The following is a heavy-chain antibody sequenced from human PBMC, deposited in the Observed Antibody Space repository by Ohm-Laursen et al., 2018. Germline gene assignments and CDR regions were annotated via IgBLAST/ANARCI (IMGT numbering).Heavy chain of an antibody. V-gene: IGHV3-15*01. Sequence: SLRLSCAASGFTFSNAWMIWVRQAPGKGMEWVGRIKSKTDGETTDYRAPVKGRFTISRDDSKNTLYLQMNSLKTEDTAVYYCTPAPYYYGSGNWFDPWGQGTLVTVSA. CDR2: IKSKTDGETT. CDR3: TPAPYYYGSGNWFDP. D-gene: IGHD3-10*01. CDR1: GFTFSNAW. J-gene: IGHJ5*02.